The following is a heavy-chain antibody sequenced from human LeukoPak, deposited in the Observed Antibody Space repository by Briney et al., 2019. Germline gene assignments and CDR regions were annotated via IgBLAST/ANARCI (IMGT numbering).Heavy chain of an antibody. CDR3: AVGYNYGRDAFDI. Sequence: GASVKVSCKASGYTFTGCYTHCVRQAPGQGLEWMGWINPKSGGTNFAQKFQGRVTMTRDTSISTAYMELSRLRSDDTAVYYCAVGYNYGRDAFDIWGQGTMVTVSS. J-gene: IGHJ3*02. D-gene: IGHD5-18*01. CDR2: INPKSGGT. V-gene: IGHV1-2*02. CDR1: GYTFTGCY.